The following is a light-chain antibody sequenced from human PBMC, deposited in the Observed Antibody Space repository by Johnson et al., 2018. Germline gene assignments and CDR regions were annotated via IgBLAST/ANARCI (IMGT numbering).Light chain of an antibody. J-gene: IGLJ1*01. CDR2: KNN. V-gene: IGLV1-51*02. CDR1: SSNIGNNY. Sequence: QSVLTQPPSVSAAPGQKVTISCSGSSSNIGNNYVSWYQQLPGTAPKLLIYKNNKRPSGIPERFSGSKSGTSATLGITGLQSGDEADYYCGTWDSSLSAGNVFGTGTKVTVL. CDR3: GTWDSSLSAGNV.